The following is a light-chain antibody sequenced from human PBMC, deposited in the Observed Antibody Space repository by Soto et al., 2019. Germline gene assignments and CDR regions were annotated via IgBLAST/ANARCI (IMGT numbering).Light chain of an antibody. Sequence: EIVLTQSPGTLSLSPGERATLSCRASQSINNRYLAWYQQKPGQAPRLLIYAASSRATGIPYRFSGSGSGTDFTLTISRLEPEDFAVYYCQQFGSSPGFTFGPGTKVDIK. CDR2: AAS. CDR3: QQFGSSPGFT. V-gene: IGKV3-20*01. CDR1: QSINNRY. J-gene: IGKJ3*01.